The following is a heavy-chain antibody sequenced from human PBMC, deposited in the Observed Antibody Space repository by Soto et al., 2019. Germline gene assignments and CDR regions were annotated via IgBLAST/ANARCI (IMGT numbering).Heavy chain of an antibody. D-gene: IGHD2-21*02. CDR2: IIPIFGTA. CDR3: ARDTTYCGGDCSHPNFDI. V-gene: IGHV1-69*13. CDR1: GGTFSSYA. Sequence: ASVKVSCKASGGTFSSYAISWVRQAPGQGLEWMGGIIPIFGTANYAQKFQGRVTITADESTSTAYMELSSLRSEDTAVYYCARDTTYCGGDCSHPNFDIWGQGTMVTFSS. J-gene: IGHJ3*02.